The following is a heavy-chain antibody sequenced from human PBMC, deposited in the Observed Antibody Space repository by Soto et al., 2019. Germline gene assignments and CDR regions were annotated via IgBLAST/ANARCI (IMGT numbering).Heavy chain of an antibody. CDR3: ARSIVVPAANFDF. CDR1: GGSITSSGYY. Sequence: SETLSLTCTVSGGSITSSGYYWGWIRQPPGKGLEWIGSMYYSGSGSTYYNPSLQSRATISVDSSKNQFSLKVSSVTAADTAVYSCARSIVVPAANFDFWGQGILVTVSS. V-gene: IGHV4-39*01. CDR2: MYYSGSGST. D-gene: IGHD2-2*01. J-gene: IGHJ4*02.